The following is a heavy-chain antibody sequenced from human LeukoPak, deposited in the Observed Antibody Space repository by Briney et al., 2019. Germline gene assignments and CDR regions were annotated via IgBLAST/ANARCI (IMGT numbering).Heavy chain of an antibody. Sequence: ASVKVSCKVSGYTLTEFSMHWVRQAPGKGLEWMGGFDPEDGETIYAQKFQGRVTMTEDTSTDTAYMELSSLRSEDTAVYYCATKPRYCSSTSCYAGGFDYWGQGTLVTVSS. J-gene: IGHJ4*02. CDR3: ATKPRYCSSTSCYAGGFDY. CDR2: FDPEDGET. V-gene: IGHV1-24*01. D-gene: IGHD2-2*01. CDR1: GYTLTEFS.